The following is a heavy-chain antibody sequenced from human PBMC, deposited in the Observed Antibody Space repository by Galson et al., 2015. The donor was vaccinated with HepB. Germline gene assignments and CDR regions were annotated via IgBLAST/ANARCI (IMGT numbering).Heavy chain of an antibody. Sequence: ETLSLTCTVSGGSISSYYWSWIRQPPGKGLEWIGYIYYSGSTNYNPSLKSRVTISVDTSKNQFSLKLSSVTAADTAVYYCARGHYYGGVDYWGQGTLVTVSS. CDR2: IYYSGST. D-gene: IGHD3-22*01. CDR1: GGSISSYY. CDR3: ARGHYYGGVDY. J-gene: IGHJ4*02. V-gene: IGHV4-59*01.